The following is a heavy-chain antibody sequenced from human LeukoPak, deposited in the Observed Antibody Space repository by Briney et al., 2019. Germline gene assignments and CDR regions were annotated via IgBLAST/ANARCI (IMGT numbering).Heavy chain of an antibody. CDR3: TSGASIRHSDWLLGGYFDY. D-gene: IGHD3-9*01. Sequence: ASVKVSCKASGYTFTGYYLHWVRQAPGQGLEWMGWINPNSGGTNYVQKFQGRVTMTRDTSVSTAYMELSRLRSDDTAVYYCTSGASIRHSDWLLGGYFDYWGQGTLATASS. CDR2: INPNSGGT. V-gene: IGHV1-2*02. J-gene: IGHJ4*02. CDR1: GYTFTGYY.